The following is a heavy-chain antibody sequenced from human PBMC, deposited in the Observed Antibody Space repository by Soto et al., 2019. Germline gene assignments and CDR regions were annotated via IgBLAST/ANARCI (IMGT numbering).Heavy chain of an antibody. Sequence: QVQLQESGPGLVKPSETLSLTCSVSGGSISSYYWSWIRQPPGKGLEWIGYIYSSGSTNYNASLKRRVTISVDTSKNQFSLKLSSVTAADTAVYYCARRSEWLAFDYWGQGTLVTVSS. CDR3: ARRSEWLAFDY. V-gene: IGHV4-59*01. CDR2: IYSSGST. J-gene: IGHJ4*02. CDR1: GGSISSYY. D-gene: IGHD6-19*01.